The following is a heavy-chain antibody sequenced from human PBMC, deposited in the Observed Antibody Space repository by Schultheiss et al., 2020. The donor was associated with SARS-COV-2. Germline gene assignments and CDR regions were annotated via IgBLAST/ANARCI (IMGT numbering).Heavy chain of an antibody. Sequence: SETLSLTCTVSGGSISSYYWSWIRQPPGKGLEWIGEINHRGSTNYNPSLKSRVTISVDTSKNQFSLKLSSVTAADTAVYYCAREGGDAGERYFDYWGQGTLVTVSS. V-gene: IGHV4-59*01. J-gene: IGHJ4*02. D-gene: IGHD2-21*01. CDR2: INHRGST. CDR3: AREGGDAGERYFDY. CDR1: GGSISSYY.